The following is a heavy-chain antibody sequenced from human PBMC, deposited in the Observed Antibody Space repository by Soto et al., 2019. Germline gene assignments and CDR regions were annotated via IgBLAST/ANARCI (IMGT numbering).Heavy chain of an antibody. CDR3: ARPRTGGGSSLWWYFDL. CDR1: GYTFTSYY. J-gene: IGHJ2*01. Sequence: ASVKVSCKASGYTFTSYYIHWVRQAPGQGLEWMGVITPSGDSTTYAHSFQGRVTLATDTSTSTVYMELSSLRSEDTAIYYCARPRTGGGSSLWWYFDLWGRGTLVTVSS. CDR2: ITPSGDST. D-gene: IGHD3-16*01. V-gene: IGHV1-46*01.